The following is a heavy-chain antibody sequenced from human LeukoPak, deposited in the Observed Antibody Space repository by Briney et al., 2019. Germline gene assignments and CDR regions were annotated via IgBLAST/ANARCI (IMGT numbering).Heavy chain of an antibody. D-gene: IGHD4-23*01. Sequence: SETLSLTCAVYGGSFSGYYWSWIRQPPGKGLEWIGEINHSGSTNYNPSLKSRVTISVDTPKNQFSLKLSSVTGADTAVYYCARLRRTVETGNYYYYMDVWGKGTTVTISS. CDR3: ARLRRTVETGNYYYYMDV. CDR2: INHSGST. J-gene: IGHJ6*03. V-gene: IGHV4-34*01. CDR1: GGSFSGYY.